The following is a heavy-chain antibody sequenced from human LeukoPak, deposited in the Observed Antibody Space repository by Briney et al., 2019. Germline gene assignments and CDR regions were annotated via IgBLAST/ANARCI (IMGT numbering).Heavy chain of an antibody. V-gene: IGHV3-23*01. Sequence: TGGSLRLSCAASGFTFFIYGMTWVRQAPGKGLEWVSTISGTGDNTYYADSVKGRFTISRDNSKNTLYLQMNSLRAEDTAVYYCARDDGGSGWYSLDYWGQGTLVTVSS. D-gene: IGHD6-19*01. CDR2: ISGTGDNT. J-gene: IGHJ4*02. CDR1: GFTFFIYG. CDR3: ARDDGGSGWYSLDY.